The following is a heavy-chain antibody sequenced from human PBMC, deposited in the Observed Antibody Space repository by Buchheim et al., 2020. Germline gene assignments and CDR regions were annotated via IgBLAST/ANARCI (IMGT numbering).Heavy chain of an antibody. Sequence: EVQLVESGGGLVQPGGSLRLSCVASGFTFSNYDMHWVRQVTGKGLEWVSVIDTTGDTYYAGSVKGRFTISRASAKNSFYLPMNSLRAGDTAVYYCARGFYGMDVWGQGTT. CDR1: GFTFSNYD. CDR3: ARGFYGMDV. V-gene: IGHV3-13*01. J-gene: IGHJ6*02. CDR2: IDTTGDT.